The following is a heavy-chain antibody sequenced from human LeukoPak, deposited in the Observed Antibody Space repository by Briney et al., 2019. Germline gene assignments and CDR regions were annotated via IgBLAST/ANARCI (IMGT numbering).Heavy chain of an antibody. CDR2: IYPGDSDT. D-gene: IGHD5-24*01. V-gene: IGHV5-51*01. CDR3: ARHGGWRRDGYMAFDY. Sequence: GESLKISCKGSGYSFTSYWIGWVRQMPGKGLEWMGIIYPGDSDTRYSPSFQGQVTISADKSISTAYLQWSSLKASDTAMYYCARHGGWRRDGYMAFDYWGQGTLVTVSS. CDR1: GYSFTSYW. J-gene: IGHJ4*02.